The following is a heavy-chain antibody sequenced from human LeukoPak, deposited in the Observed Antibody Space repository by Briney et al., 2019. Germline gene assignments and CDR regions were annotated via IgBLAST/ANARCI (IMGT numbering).Heavy chain of an antibody. CDR1: GLTFSSYW. CDR3: TTIRYFDWMDLDY. Sequence: GGSLRLSCAASGLTFSSYWMTSVRQAPGKGLEWVANIKQEVSEKYYVDSVKGRFIISRDNAKNSLYLHMNSLRAEDTAVYYCTTIRYFDWMDLDYWGQGALVTVSS. CDR2: IKQEVSEK. D-gene: IGHD3-9*01. V-gene: IGHV3-7*03. J-gene: IGHJ4*02.